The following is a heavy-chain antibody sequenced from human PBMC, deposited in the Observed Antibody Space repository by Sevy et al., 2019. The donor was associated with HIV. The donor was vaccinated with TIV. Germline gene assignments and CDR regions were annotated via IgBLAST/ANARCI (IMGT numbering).Heavy chain of an antibody. CDR1: AFTFSSYW. CDR3: ARHRGGVVDY. V-gene: IGHV3-74*01. Sequence: GGSLRLSCAASAFTFSSYWRHWVRQAPGKGLVWVSRISSDGSSTNYADSVKGRFTISRDNAKNTLYLQMNSLRAEDTAVYYCARHRGGVVDYWGQGTLVTVSS. D-gene: IGHD3-16*01. CDR2: ISSDGSST. J-gene: IGHJ4*02.